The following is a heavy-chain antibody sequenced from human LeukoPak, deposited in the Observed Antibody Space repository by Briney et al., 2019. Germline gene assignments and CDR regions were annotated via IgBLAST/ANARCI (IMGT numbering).Heavy chain of an antibody. Sequence: SETLSLTCTVSGGSIRSSSNYWGWIRQPPGKGLEWIGSIYNSGSTYYNPSLKSRVIISVDTSKNQFSLKLNSVTAADTAVYYCARQEGQWDLLAHFFYYMDVWGKGTTVTISS. V-gene: IGHV4-39*01. CDR1: GGSIRSSSNY. D-gene: IGHD1-26*01. CDR3: ARQEGQWDLLAHFFYYMDV. J-gene: IGHJ6*03. CDR2: IYNSGST.